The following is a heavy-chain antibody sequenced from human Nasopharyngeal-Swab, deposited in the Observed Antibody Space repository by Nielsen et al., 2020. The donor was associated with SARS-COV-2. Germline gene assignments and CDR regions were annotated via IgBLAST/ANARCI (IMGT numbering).Heavy chain of an antibody. Sequence: GESLKISCAVSGFTFSNAAMTWVRQAPGKGLEWVSAISISGIKTYYEDSVRGRFTISSDNSKNTLYLQMNSLRVDDTAIYYCAKEEVPNDYWGQGTLVTVSS. J-gene: IGHJ4*02. CDR1: GFTFSNAA. CDR2: ISISGIKT. CDR3: AKEEVPNDY. V-gene: IGHV3-23*01.